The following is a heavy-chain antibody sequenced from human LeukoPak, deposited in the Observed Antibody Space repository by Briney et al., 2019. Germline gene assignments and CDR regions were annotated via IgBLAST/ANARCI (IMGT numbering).Heavy chain of an antibody. CDR1: GGSISTYY. CDR2: IYYSGST. J-gene: IGHJ4*02. Sequence: SETLSLTCTVSGGSISTYYWSWIRQPPGKGLEWVGFIYYSGSTNYNPSLKSRVTISVDKSKNQFSLKLSSVTAADTAVYYCARVGRYYDSSGYPNPFDYWGQGTLVTVSS. CDR3: ARVGRYYDSSGYPNPFDY. D-gene: IGHD3-22*01. V-gene: IGHV4-59*12.